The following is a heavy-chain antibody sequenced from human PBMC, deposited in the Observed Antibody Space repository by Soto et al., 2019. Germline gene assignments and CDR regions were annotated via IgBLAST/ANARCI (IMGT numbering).Heavy chain of an antibody. CDR1: CGSLSRSSFY. J-gene: IGHJ4*02. D-gene: IGHD2-2*01. Sequence: SETPFLTCTFSCGSLSRSSFYWGWVPPPPGRGLEWIGSIYYSGRTSTTPPLKSRVTISVDTSKNQFSLKLSSVTAADTAVYYCARVVPAALFDYWGQGTLVTVSS. CDR2: IYYSGRT. CDR3: ARVVPAALFDY. V-gene: IGHV4-39*01.